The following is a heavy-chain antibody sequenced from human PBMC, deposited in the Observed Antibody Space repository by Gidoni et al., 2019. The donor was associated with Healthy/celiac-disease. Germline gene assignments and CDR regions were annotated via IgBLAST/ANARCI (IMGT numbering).Heavy chain of an antibody. V-gene: IGHV3-9*01. CDR3: AKGFLEWLLHSHFGDAFDI. D-gene: IGHD3-3*01. CDR1: GFRFDDYA. Sequence: EGPLVESGGGLVQPGRSLRLSCAASGFRFDDYAMYWVRQAPGKGLEWVSGISWNSGNIGYEDSVKGRFTISRDNAKNSLYLQMNSLRPEDTALYYCAKGFLEWLLHSHFGDAFDIWGPGTKVTVSS. CDR2: ISWNSGNI. J-gene: IGHJ3*02.